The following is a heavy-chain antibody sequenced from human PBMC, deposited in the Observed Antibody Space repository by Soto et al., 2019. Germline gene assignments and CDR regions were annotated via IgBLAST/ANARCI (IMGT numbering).Heavy chain of an antibody. V-gene: IGHV4-34*01. CDR1: GGSFSGYY. J-gene: IGHJ4*02. D-gene: IGHD4-17*01. CDR2: INHSGST. CDR3: ARGGPLGYGDYPGRDY. Sequence: QVQLQQWGAGLLKPSETLSLTCAVYGGSFSGYYWSWIRQPPGKGLEWIGEINHSGSTNYNPSLKSRVTISVDTSKNQFSLKLSSVTAADTAVYYCARGGPLGYGDYPGRDYWGQGTLVTVSS.